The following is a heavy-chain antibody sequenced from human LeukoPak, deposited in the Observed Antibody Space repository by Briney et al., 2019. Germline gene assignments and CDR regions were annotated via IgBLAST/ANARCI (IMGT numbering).Heavy chain of an antibody. CDR2: INHRGNT. CDR3: ARDAGPSSSWYSPSQDSWFDP. J-gene: IGHJ5*02. Sequence: KPSETLSLTCAVYGGSFSGYYWNCIRQSPGKGLEWIGEINHRGNTNYNPSLKSRVTISVDTSKNQFSLKLSSVTAADTAVYYCARDAGPSSSWYSPSQDSWFDPWGQGTLVTVSS. V-gene: IGHV4-34*01. D-gene: IGHD6-13*01. CDR1: GGSFSGYY.